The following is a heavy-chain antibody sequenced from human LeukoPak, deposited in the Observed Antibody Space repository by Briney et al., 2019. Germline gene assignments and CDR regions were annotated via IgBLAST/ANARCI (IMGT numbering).Heavy chain of an antibody. CDR2: ISGYNGIT. V-gene: IGHV1-18*01. CDR1: GYTFTSYG. Sequence: ASVKVSCKTSGYTFTSYGLSWVRQAPGQGLEWMGWISGYNGITEYPQKFWGRVTVTTDTSTSTAYMELRSLRSDDTAVYYCARDDSSWYFDYWGQGTLVTVSS. CDR3: ARDDSSWYFDY. D-gene: IGHD6-13*01. J-gene: IGHJ4*02.